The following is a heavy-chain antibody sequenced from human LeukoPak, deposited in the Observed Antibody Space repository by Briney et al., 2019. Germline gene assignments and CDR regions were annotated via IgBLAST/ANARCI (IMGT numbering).Heavy chain of an antibody. Sequence: ASVKVPCKVSGYTFTDYYLHWVQQAPGKGLEWMGLVDPEDGETIYAEKFQGRVTITADTSTDTAYMELSSLGSEDTAVYYCATVNSGSFEGVDYWGQGTLVTVSS. D-gene: IGHD1-26*01. J-gene: IGHJ4*02. CDR1: GYTFTDYY. CDR2: VDPEDGET. CDR3: ATVNSGSFEGVDY. V-gene: IGHV1-69-2*01.